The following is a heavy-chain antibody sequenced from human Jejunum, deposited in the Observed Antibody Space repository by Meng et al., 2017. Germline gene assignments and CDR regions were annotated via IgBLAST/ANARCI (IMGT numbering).Heavy chain of an antibody. V-gene: IGHV4-4*02. D-gene: IGHD3-10*01. CDR3: ARGVLERYFDY. Sequence: HVHLQASGPGLVKPSATLSLTCAVSGDFTSSSDRWTWVRQAPGRELEWIGEVWHSGATYYHPSLESRLTISIDTSNNRFSLELSSATAADTAVYYCARGVLERYFDYWGQGALVTVSS. CDR2: VWHSGAT. J-gene: IGHJ4*02. CDR1: GDFTSSSDR.